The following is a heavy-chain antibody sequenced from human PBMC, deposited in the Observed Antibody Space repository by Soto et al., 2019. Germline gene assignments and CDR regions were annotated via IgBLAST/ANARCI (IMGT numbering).Heavy chain of an antibody. CDR1: GGTFSSYA. J-gene: IGHJ3*02. Sequence: QVQLVQSGAEVQKPGSSVKVSCKASGGTFSSYAISWVRQAPGQGLEWMGGIIPIFGTANYAQKFQGRVTITADESTSTAYMELSSLRSEDTAVYYCARGDFGATMIVGSCDIWGQGTMVTVSS. D-gene: IGHD3-22*01. CDR2: IIPIFGTA. V-gene: IGHV1-69*01. CDR3: ARGDFGATMIVGSCDI.